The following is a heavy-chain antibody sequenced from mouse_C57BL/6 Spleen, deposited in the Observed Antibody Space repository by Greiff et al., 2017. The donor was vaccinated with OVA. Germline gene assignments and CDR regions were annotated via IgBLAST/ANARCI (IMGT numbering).Heavy chain of an antibody. D-gene: IGHD2-3*01. CDR3: AREGSIRYFDV. J-gene: IGHJ1*03. V-gene: IGHV1-80*01. CDR1: GYAFSSYW. CDR2: IYPGDGDT. Sequence: VQLQQSGAELVKPGASVKISCKASGYAFSSYWMNWVKQRPGKGLEWIGQIYPGDGDTNYNGKFKGKATLTADKSSSTAYMQLSSLTAEDSAVYCCAREGSIRYFDVWGTGTTVTVSS.